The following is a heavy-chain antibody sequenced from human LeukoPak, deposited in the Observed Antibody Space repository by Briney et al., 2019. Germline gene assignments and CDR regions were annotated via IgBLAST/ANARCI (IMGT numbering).Heavy chain of an antibody. CDR1: GFTFDDYA. D-gene: IGHD1-26*01. CDR3: AKGPYSESYSDY. V-gene: IGHV3-23*01. J-gene: IGHJ4*02. CDR2: ISGSGAST. Sequence: GGSLRLSCAASGFTFDDYAMHWVRQAPGKGLEWVSTISGSGASTYYADSVKGRFTISRDNSKNTLYLQMNSLRAEDTAIYYCAKGPYSESYSDYWGQGTLVTVSS.